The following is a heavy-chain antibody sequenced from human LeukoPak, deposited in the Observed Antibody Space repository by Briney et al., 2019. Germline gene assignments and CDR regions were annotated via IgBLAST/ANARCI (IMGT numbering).Heavy chain of an antibody. CDR1: GGSSSGYY. D-gene: IGHD3-16*01. CDR3: ARGGGLGNWFDP. V-gene: IGHV4-34*01. CDR2: INHSGST. Sequence: PSETLSRTCAADGGSSSGYYWSGFRRPPGKGREWIGEINHSGSTNYNPSLKSRVTISVDTSKNQFSLKLSSVTAADTAVYYCARGGGLGNWFDPWGQGTLVTVSS. J-gene: IGHJ5*02.